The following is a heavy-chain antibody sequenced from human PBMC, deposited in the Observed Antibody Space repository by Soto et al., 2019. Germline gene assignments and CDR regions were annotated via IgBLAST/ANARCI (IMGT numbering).Heavy chain of an antibody. CDR1: GGTFSSYA. D-gene: IGHD4-17*01. Sequence: QVQLVQSGAEVKKPGSSVKVSCKASGGTFSSYAISWVRQAPGQGLEWMGGIIPIFGTANYAQKFQGRVTITADDSTSTAYMELSSLRSEDTAVYYCARGPVPRTTVTKPFPDYWGQGTLVTVSS. CDR3: ARGPVPRTTVTKPFPDY. CDR2: IIPIFGTA. V-gene: IGHV1-69*01. J-gene: IGHJ4*02.